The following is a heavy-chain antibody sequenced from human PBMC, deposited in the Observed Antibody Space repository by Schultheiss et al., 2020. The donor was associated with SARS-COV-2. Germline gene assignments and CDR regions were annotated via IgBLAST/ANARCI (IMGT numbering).Heavy chain of an antibody. CDR3: ARFGLMRGQLWP. CDR1: GFTFSNYA. J-gene: IGHJ5*02. V-gene: IGHV3-23*01. D-gene: IGHD5-18*01. Sequence: GESLKISCAASGFTFSNYAMSWVRQAPGKGLEWVSTISGSGGTTYYGDSVKGRVTISRDNSKNSLYLQMNSLRAEDTAVYYCARFGLMRGQLWPWGQGTLVTVSS. CDR2: ISGSGGTT.